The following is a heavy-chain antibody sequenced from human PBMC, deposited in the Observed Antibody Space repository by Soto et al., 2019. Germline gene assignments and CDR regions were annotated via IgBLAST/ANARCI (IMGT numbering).Heavy chain of an antibody. CDR2: IWYDGSNK. Sequence: QVQLVESGGGVVQPGRSLRLSCAVSGFTFSSYGMHWVRQAPGKGLEWVAVIWYDGSNKYYADSVKGRFTISRDNSKNTLYLQMNSLRAEDTAVYYCARSVQLWLLIDYWGQGTLVTVSS. V-gene: IGHV3-33*01. D-gene: IGHD5-18*01. J-gene: IGHJ4*02. CDR3: ARSVQLWLLIDY. CDR1: GFTFSSYG.